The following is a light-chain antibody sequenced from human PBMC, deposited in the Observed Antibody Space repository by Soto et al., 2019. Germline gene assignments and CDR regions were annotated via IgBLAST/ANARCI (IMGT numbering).Light chain of an antibody. CDR3: QQYGSSPHS. CDR1: QSVSSSY. CDR2: GAS. J-gene: IGKJ2*01. V-gene: IGKV3-20*01. Sequence: EIVLTQSPGTLSLSPGERATLSCSASQSVSSSYLDWYQQKPGQAPRLLISGASSRATGIPDRFSGSGSGTDCTNTISRPEPDDFAVYYCQQYGSSPHSFAQGTTLEIK.